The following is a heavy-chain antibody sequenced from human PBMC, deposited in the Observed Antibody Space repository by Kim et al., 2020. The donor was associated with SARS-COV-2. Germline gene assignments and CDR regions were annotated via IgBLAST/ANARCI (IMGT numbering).Heavy chain of an antibody. J-gene: IGHJ1*01. V-gene: IGHV3-11*04. Sequence: YADTVKGRLTISRDNAKNALFLQMNSLRAEDTAIYYCVRDRTSLEYFHYWGQGTLVTVSS. D-gene: IGHD2-2*01. CDR3: VRDRTSLEYFHY.